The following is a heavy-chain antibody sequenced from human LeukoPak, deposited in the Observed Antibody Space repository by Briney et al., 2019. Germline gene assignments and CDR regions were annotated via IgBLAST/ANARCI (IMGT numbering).Heavy chain of an antibody. CDR1: GFTFSSYA. J-gene: IGHJ4*02. CDR3: AKGRFYSGNGAFDY. D-gene: IGHD5-12*01. Sequence: PGGSLRLSCAASGFTFSSYAMSWVRQAPGKGLEWVSAISGSGGSTYYADSVTGRFTLSRDNSNNTLHLQMTSLRAEDTAVYYCAKGRFYSGNGAFDYWGQGTLVTVSS. V-gene: IGHV3-23*01. CDR2: ISGSGGST.